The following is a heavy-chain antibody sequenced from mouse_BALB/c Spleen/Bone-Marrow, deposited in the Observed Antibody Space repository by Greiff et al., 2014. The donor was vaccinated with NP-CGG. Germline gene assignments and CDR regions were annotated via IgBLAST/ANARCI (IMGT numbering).Heavy chain of an antibody. Sequence: VQLQQSGAELVRPGASVTLSCTASGYTFTDYEMHWVKQTPVHGLEWIGAIDPETGGTAYNQKFKGKATLTADKSSSTAYMELRSLTSEDSAVYYCTRWYRYLYFDVWGAGTTVTVSA. D-gene: IGHD2-14*01. CDR2: IDPETGGT. CDR3: TRWYRYLYFDV. V-gene: IGHV1-15*01. CDR1: GYTFTDYE. J-gene: IGHJ1*01.